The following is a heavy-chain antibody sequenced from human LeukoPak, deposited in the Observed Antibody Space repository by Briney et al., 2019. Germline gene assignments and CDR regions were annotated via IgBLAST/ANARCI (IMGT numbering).Heavy chain of an antibody. J-gene: IGHJ4*02. D-gene: IGHD6-13*01. CDR1: GFTFSSYA. Sequence: GGSLRLSCAASGFTFSSYAMSWVRQAPGKGLGWVSAISGSGGSTYYADSVKGRFTISRDNSKNTLYLQMNSLRAEDTAVYYCAKFEYSSSWYSDYWGQGTLVTVSS. CDR2: ISGSGGST. V-gene: IGHV3-23*01. CDR3: AKFEYSSSWYSDY.